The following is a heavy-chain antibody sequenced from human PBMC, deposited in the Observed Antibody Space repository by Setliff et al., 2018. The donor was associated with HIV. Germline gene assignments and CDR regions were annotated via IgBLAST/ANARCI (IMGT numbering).Heavy chain of an antibody. CDR1: RYTFTDYS. J-gene: IGHJ4*02. D-gene: IGHD4-17*01. CDR3: AREDSGDSWAHFDY. V-gene: IGHV1-2*06. Sequence: GASVKVSCKASRYTFTDYSIHWVRQAPGQRLEWMGRINPNSGGTNYAQNFQGRVTMTRDTSLNTAYMELSRLRSDDTAVYYCAREDSGDSWAHFDYWGQGSLVTVSS. CDR2: INPNSGGT.